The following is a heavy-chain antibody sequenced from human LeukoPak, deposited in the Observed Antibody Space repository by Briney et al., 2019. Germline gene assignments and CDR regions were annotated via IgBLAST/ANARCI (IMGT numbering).Heavy chain of an antibody. CDR1: GFTFSSYA. Sequence: GGSLRLSCAASGFTFSSYAMSWVRQAPGKGLEWVSAISGSGGSTYYADSVKGRFTISRDNSKNTLYLQMGSLRAEDMAVYYCARGGYSYGLKGCFDYWGQGTLVTVSS. V-gene: IGHV3-23*01. D-gene: IGHD5-18*01. CDR2: ISGSGGST. CDR3: ARGGYSYGLKGCFDY. J-gene: IGHJ4*02.